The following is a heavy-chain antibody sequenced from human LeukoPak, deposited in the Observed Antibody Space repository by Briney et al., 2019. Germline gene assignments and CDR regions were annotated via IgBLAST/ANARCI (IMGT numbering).Heavy chain of an antibody. Sequence: SETLSLTCTVSGCSISSYYWSWIRQPAGKGLEWIGSIYTSGSTNYNPSLKSRVTMSVDTSKNQFSLKLSSVTAADTAVYFCARAQRGGNTYGYLDSWGQGTLVTVSS. CDR2: IYTSGST. V-gene: IGHV4-4*07. D-gene: IGHD5-18*01. CDR3: ARAQRGGNTYGYLDS. CDR1: GCSISSYY. J-gene: IGHJ4*02.